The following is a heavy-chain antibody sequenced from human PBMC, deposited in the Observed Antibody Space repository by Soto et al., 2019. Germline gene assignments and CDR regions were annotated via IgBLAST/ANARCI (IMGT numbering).Heavy chain of an antibody. J-gene: IGHJ4*02. D-gene: IGHD5-12*01. Sequence: SETLALTCAASGSSISDEYHWTWIRQSPAKGREWIGYISYTGTTYYNPSLQGRVSISADTAKNQFSLKLSSVTAADTAVYYCAREMVEMATLGYLDSWGQGTLVTVSS. V-gene: IGHV4-30-4*02. CDR1: GSSISDEYH. CDR3: AREMVEMATLGYLDS. CDR2: ISYTGTT.